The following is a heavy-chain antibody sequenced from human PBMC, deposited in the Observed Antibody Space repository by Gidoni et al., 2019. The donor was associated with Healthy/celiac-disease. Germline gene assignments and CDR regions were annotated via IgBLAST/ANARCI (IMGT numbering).Heavy chain of an antibody. CDR1: GGSISSSSYY. D-gene: IGHD6-19*01. Sequence: QLQLQESGPGLVKPSETLSLTCTVPGGSISSSSYYWGCIPQPPGKGLEWIGRIYNSGSPYYNPSLKSRVTMSVDTSKSQFSLKLSSVTAADTAVYYCATYSSGWWDYFDYWGQGTLVTVSS. J-gene: IGHJ4*02. CDR2: IYNSGSP. CDR3: ATYSSGWWDYFDY. V-gene: IGHV4-39*01.